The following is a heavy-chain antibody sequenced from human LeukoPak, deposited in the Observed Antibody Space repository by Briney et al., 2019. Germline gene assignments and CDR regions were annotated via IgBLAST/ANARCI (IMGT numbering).Heavy chain of an antibody. D-gene: IGHD4-11*01. Sequence: PGGSLRLSCAASGFTVSSNYMSWVRQAPGKGLEWVSLISSVGSTYYSDSVKGGFTISRDNSKNTLYLQMNSLRAEDTAVYYCARDQYPSNWYVHHWGQGTLVTVS. CDR1: GFTVSSNY. J-gene: IGHJ1*01. CDR2: ISSVGST. V-gene: IGHV3-53*01. CDR3: ARDQYPSNWYVHH.